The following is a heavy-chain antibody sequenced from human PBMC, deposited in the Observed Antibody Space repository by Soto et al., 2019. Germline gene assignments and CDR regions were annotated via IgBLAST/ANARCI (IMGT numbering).Heavy chain of an antibody. Sequence: QGQLQESGPGLVKPSETLSLTCTVSGGPISSYYWTWIRQPPGKGLEWVGNINYSGSTNYTPSLKRRVTISVDTSKTPFPPNLSSVTAADTAVYSCAWRYGGSLDCWGPGTLVNVSS. CDR3: AWRYGGSLDC. D-gene: IGHD1-26*01. CDR1: GGPISSYY. J-gene: IGHJ4*02. V-gene: IGHV4-59*08. CDR2: INYSGST.